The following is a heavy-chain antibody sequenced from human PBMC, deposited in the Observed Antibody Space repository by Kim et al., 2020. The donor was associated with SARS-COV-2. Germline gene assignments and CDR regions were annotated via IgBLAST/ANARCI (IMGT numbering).Heavy chain of an antibody. CDR1: GFSFGSYS. D-gene: IGHD2-2*01. CDR3: AREYCSSISCYLDR. Sequence: GGSLRLSCAASGFSFGSYSMNWVRQAPGKGLEWVASISSGSTYIYHADSVRGRFTISRDNAKNSLYLQMNSLRAEDTAIFYCAREYCSSISCYLDRWGQGTLVTVSS. J-gene: IGHJ5*02. CDR2: ISSGSTYI. V-gene: IGHV3-21*01.